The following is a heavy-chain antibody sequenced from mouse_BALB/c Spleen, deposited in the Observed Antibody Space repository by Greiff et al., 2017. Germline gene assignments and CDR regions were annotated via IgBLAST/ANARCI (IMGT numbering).Heavy chain of an antibody. V-gene: IGHV5-6*01. D-gene: IGHD1-1*01. CDR2: ISSGGSYT. CDR3: ARPPYYGSSYWYFDV. Sequence: EVKVVESGGDLVKPGGSLKLSCAASGFTFSSYGMSWVRQTPDKRLEWVATISSGGSYTYYPDSVKGRFTISRDNAKNTLYLQMSSLKSEDTAMYYCARPPYYGSSYWYFDVWGAGTTVTVSS. J-gene: IGHJ1*01. CDR1: GFTFSSYG.